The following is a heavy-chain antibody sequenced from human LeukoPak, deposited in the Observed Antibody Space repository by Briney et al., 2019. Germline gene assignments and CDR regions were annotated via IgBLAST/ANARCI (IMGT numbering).Heavy chain of an antibody. CDR3: AKVTTIFGVVIIRTLDY. D-gene: IGHD3-3*01. Sequence: PGGSLRLSCAASGFTFSSYAMSWVRQAPGKGLEWVSAISGSGGSTYYADSVKGRFTISRDNSKNTLYLQMNSLRAEDTAVYYCAKVTTIFGVVIIRTLDYWGQGTLVTVSS. CDR2: ISGSGGST. CDR1: GFTFSSYA. V-gene: IGHV3-23*01. J-gene: IGHJ4*02.